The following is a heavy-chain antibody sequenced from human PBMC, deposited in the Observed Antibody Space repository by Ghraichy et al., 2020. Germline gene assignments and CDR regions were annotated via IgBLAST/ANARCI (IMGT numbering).Heavy chain of an antibody. CDR3: ARQNYDILGVFDY. CDR2: IYYSGST. J-gene: IGHJ4*02. CDR1: GGSISSYY. Sequence: SETLSLTCTVSGGSISSYYWSWIRQPPGKGLEWIGYIYYSGSTNYNPSLKSRVTISVDTSKNQFSLKLSSVTAADTAVYYCARQNYDILGVFDYWGQGTLVTVSS. D-gene: IGHD3-9*01. V-gene: IGHV4-59*08.